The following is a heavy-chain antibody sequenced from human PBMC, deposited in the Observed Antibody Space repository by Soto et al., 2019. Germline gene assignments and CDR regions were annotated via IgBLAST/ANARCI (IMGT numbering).Heavy chain of an antibody. CDR3: AGERGGGFGDV. CDR2: ITSDGSST. Sequence: EVQLVESGGGLVQPGGSLRLSCAASGFTFSTYYMNWVRQAPGKGLVWVARITSDGSSTTYADSVKGGFTISRDNAKSTRDLNMDSLRAEDTAVYSGAGERGGGFGDVWGQGTTVTVSS. D-gene: IGHD3-10*01. CDR1: GFTFSTYY. J-gene: IGHJ6*02. V-gene: IGHV3-74*01.